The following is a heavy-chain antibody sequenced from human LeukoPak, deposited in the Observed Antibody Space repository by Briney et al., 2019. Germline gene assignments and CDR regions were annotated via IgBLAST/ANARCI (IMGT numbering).Heavy chain of an antibody. V-gene: IGHV4-4*02. CDR3: ARESDSSGYDYLDY. CDR2: IYHSGST. CDR1: GGSISSSNW. J-gene: IGHJ4*02. Sequence: SGTLSLTCAVSGGSISSSNWWSWVRQPPGKGLEWIGEIYHSGSTNYNPSLKSRVTISVDTSKNQFSLKLSSVTAADTAVYYCARESDSSGYDYLDYWGQGTLVTVSS. D-gene: IGHD3-22*01.